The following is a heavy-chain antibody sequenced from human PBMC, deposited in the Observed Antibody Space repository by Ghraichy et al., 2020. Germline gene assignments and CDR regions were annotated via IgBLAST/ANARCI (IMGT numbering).Heavy chain of an antibody. Sequence: GGSLRLSCVGSGFTLSGFGMNWVRQSPGKGLEWVSYSSSSGRSTFYADSVKGRFTISRDNAKNSLSLQMNSLRDEDTAVYYCARASMVVSFYYYNGMDVWGQGTTVTVSS. J-gene: IGHJ6*02. CDR3: ARASMVVSFYYYNGMDV. D-gene: IGHD2-15*01. CDR1: GFTLSGFG. V-gene: IGHV3-48*02. CDR2: SSSSGRST.